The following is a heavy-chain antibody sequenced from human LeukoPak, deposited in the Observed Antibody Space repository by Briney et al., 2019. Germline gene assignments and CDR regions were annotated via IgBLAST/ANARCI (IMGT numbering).Heavy chain of an antibody. J-gene: IGHJ4*02. CDR1: GFSISSYA. D-gene: IGHD5-18*01. Sequence: GGSLRLSCAASGFSISSYALHWVRQAPGKGLQYVSGISNGGSIDYANSVKGRFTISRDNSKNTLYLQMGSLRPEDMAAYYCARDFSYGSGFDYWGQGILVTVSS. CDR3: ARDFSYGSGFDY. V-gene: IGHV3-64*01. CDR2: ISNGGSI.